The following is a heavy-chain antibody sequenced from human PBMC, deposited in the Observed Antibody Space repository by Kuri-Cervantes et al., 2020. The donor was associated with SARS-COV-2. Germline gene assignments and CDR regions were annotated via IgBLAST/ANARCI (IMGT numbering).Heavy chain of an antibody. J-gene: IGHJ6*03. CDR2: INHSGNA. CDR3: ARGREGVEPATVLGLGFYYYYFMDV. Sequence: SETLSLTCAVFGGSFSDYSWRWIRQPPEKGLEWIGDINHSGNANYNPSFKSRVTISVDTSKNQFSLRLSSVIAADTAVYYCARGREGVEPATVLGLGFYYYYFMDVWGRGTTVTGSS. D-gene: IGHD2-2*02. CDR1: GGSFSDYS. V-gene: IGHV4-34*01.